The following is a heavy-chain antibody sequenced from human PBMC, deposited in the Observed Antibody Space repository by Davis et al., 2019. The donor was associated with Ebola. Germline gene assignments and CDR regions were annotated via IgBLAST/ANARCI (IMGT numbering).Heavy chain of an antibody. D-gene: IGHD1-1*01. Sequence: AASVKVSCKASGYTFTNYGISWVRQAPGQGLEWMGWINPHNNNTNYAQNVQGRVNMTTDTSTRTAYMEVGSLRSDDTAVYYCARAQFPTTSDHWGQGTLVTVSS. CDR3: ARAQFPTTSDH. V-gene: IGHV1-18*04. CDR1: GYTFTNYG. CDR2: INPHNNNT. J-gene: IGHJ4*02.